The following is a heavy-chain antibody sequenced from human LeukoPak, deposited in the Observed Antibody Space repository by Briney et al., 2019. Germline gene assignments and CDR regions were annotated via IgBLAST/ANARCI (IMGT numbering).Heavy chain of an antibody. CDR2: IKSKTDGGTT. V-gene: IGHV3-15*01. CDR3: TTDTAMVIVYYFDY. Sequence: GGSLRLSCAASGFTFSSYWMSWVRQAPGKGLEWVGRIKSKTDGGTTDYAAPVKGRFTISRDDSKNTLYLQMNSLKTEDTAVYYCTTDTAMVIVYYFDYWGQGTLVTVSS. D-gene: IGHD5-18*01. CDR1: GFTFSSYW. J-gene: IGHJ4*02.